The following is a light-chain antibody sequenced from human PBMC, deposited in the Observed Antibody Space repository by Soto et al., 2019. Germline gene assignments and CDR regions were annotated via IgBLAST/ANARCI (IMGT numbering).Light chain of an antibody. CDR3: QQDGRSPWT. CDR1: QSVSASD. Sequence: EIVLTQSPGNLSLSPGERATLSCRASQSVSASDLAWYQHKPGQAPRLLFYGASRRATGIPDRFSGSGSGTDFTLTISRLEPEDFAVYYCQQDGRSPWTFGQGTKVDIK. V-gene: IGKV3-20*01. J-gene: IGKJ1*01. CDR2: GAS.